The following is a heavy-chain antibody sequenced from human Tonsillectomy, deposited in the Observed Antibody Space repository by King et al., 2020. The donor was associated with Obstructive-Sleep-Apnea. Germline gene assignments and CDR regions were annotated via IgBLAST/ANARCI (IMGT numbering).Heavy chain of an antibody. CDR2: IYHSGSS. CDR1: GGSISSYY. Sequence: QLQESGPGLLKPSETLSLTCTVSGGSISSYYWSWIRQPPGKGLEWIGYIYHSGSSNYNPSLKSRVTISIDMSKNQFSLNLLSVTASDTAVYFCARLCSGGSCSSGDVFDIWVQGTMVAVSS. V-gene: IGHV4-59*08. J-gene: IGHJ3*02. CDR3: ARLCSGGSCSSGDVFDI. D-gene: IGHD2-15*01.